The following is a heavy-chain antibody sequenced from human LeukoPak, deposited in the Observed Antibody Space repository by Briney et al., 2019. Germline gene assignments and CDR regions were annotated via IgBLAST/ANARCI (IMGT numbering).Heavy chain of an antibody. Sequence: GGSLRLSCAASGFTFSSYAMHWVRQAPGKGLEWVAVISYDGSNKYYADSVKGRFTISRDNSKNTLYLQMNSLRAEDTAAYYCAKDFGNYYWYFDLWGRGTLVTVSS. CDR3: AKDFGNYYWYFDL. J-gene: IGHJ2*01. CDR1: GFTFSSYA. D-gene: IGHD1-7*01. V-gene: IGHV3-30-3*01. CDR2: ISYDGSNK.